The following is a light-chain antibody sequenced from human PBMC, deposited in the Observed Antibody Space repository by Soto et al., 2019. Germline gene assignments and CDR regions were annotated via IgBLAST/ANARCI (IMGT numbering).Light chain of an antibody. Sequence: DIVMTQSPDSLAVSLGERATINCKSSQSVLYSSNNKNYLAWYQQKPGQPPKLLIYGASTRESGFPDRFSGSGSGTDFTLTISSLHAEDVAVYYCQQYYSTWTFGQGTKVEIK. CDR2: GAS. CDR3: QQYYSTWT. CDR1: QSVLYSSNNKNY. V-gene: IGKV4-1*01. J-gene: IGKJ1*01.